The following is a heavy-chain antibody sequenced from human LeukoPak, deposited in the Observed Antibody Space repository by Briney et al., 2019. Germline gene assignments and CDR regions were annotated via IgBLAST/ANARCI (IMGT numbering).Heavy chain of an antibody. D-gene: IGHD2-2*01. Sequence: GGSLRLSCAASGFTFDDYAMHWVRQAPGKGLEWVSVIYVGGSTFYADSVKGRFTISRDNSKNTLYLQMNSLRADDTAVYYCARDHRNAGVFDYWGQGTLVTVSS. CDR3: ARDHRNAGVFDY. CDR2: IYVGGST. V-gene: IGHV3-53*01. J-gene: IGHJ4*02. CDR1: GFTFDDYA.